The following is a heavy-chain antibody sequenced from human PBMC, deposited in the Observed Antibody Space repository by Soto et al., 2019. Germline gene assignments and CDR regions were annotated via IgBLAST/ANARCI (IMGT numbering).Heavy chain of an antibody. Sequence: ASVKVSCKTSGYTFTNYGINWVRQAPGQGLEWMGWISAYNGNTNYAQKLQGRVTMTTDTSTSTAYMELRSLRSDDTAVYYCARDVGHPNSLPQTYYDYWGQGTLVTSPQ. CDR2: ISAYNGNT. CDR3: ARDVGHPNSLPQTYYDY. D-gene: IGHD3-22*01. V-gene: IGHV1-18*01. CDR1: GYTFTNYG. J-gene: IGHJ4*02.